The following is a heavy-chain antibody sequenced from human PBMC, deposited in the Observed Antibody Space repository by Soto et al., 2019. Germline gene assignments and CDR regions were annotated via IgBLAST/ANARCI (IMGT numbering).Heavy chain of an antibody. Sequence: GGSLRLSCAASGFTVSSNYMSWVRQAPGKGLEWVSVIYSGGSTYYADSVKGRFTISRDNSKNTLYLQMNSLRAEDTAVYYCARDRNTIFGVVSGMDVWGQGTTVT. D-gene: IGHD3-3*01. J-gene: IGHJ6*02. CDR3: ARDRNTIFGVVSGMDV. CDR1: GFTVSSNY. V-gene: IGHV3-53*01. CDR2: IYSGGST.